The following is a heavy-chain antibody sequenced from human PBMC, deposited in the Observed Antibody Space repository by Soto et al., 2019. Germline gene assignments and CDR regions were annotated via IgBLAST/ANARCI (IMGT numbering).Heavy chain of an antibody. J-gene: IGHJ4*02. CDR3: ARDRLAARPIDY. CDR2: ISYDGSNK. Sequence: QVQLVESGGGVVQPGRSLRLSCAASGFTFSNYAMHWVRQAPGKGLEWVAVISYDGSNKYYADSVKGRFTISRDNSENTLYLQMNSLRAEDTAVYYCARDRLAARPIDYWGQGTLVTVSS. D-gene: IGHD6-6*01. V-gene: IGHV3-30-3*01. CDR1: GFTFSNYA.